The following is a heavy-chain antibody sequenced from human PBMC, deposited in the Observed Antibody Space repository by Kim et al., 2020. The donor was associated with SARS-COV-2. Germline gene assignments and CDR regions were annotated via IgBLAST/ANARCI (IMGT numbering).Heavy chain of an antibody. V-gene: IGHV4-34*01. CDR1: GGSFSGYY. CDR2: INHSGIT. CDR3: ARSSLYLRKIDY. D-gene: IGHD4-17*01. Sequence: SETLSLTCAVYGGSFSGYYWSWIRQPPGKGLEWIGEINHSGITNYNPSLKSRVTISVDTSKNQFSLKLSSVTAADTAVYYCARSSLYLRKIDYWGQGTLVTVSS. J-gene: IGHJ4*02.